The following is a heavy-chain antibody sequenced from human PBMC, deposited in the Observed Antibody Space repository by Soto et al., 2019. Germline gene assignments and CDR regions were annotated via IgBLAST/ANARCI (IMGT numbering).Heavy chain of an antibody. CDR1: GFSFSDDF. CDR2: ISGRGDRI. Sequence: GGSLRLSCAASGFSFSDDFMTWIRQAPGKGLEWVSYISGRGDRIYYADSVKGRFTISRDNAKKSLYLQMDSLRVEDTAIYYCASWACSGYDCYYDYWGQGTLVTVSS. V-gene: IGHV3-11*01. CDR3: ASWACSGYDCYYDY. J-gene: IGHJ4*02. D-gene: IGHD5-12*01.